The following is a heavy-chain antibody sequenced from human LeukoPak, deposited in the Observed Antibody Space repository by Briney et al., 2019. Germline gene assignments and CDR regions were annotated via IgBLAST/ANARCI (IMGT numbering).Heavy chain of an antibody. D-gene: IGHD1-26*01. Sequence: ASVKVSCKASGYTFTSYYMHWVRQAPGQGLEWMGIINPSGGSTSYAQKFQGRVTMTRDTSTSTVYMELSSLRSDDTAVYYCARDGGSYQFDYWGQGTLVTVSS. CDR2: INPSGGST. CDR1: GYTFTSYY. J-gene: IGHJ4*02. V-gene: IGHV1-46*01. CDR3: ARDGGSYQFDY.